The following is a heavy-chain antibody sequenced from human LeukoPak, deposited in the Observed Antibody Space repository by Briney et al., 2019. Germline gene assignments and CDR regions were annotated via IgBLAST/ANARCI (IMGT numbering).Heavy chain of an antibody. CDR2: VYPGSGGT. D-gene: IGHD1-1*01. CDR1: GYTFTDYH. J-gene: IGHJ3*02. CDR3: VKDSLTGNGFDI. Sequence: GASVKVSCKASGYTFTDYHMHWVRQAPGQGLEWMGWVYPGSGGTNYAQKFQGRVNMTRDTYISPAYMELSSLTFDDTAVYFCVKDSLTGNGFDIWGQGTMVSVSS. V-gene: IGHV1-2*02.